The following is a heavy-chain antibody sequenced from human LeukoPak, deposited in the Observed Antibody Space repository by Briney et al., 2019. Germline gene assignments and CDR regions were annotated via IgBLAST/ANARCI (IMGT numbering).Heavy chain of an antibody. CDR2: IRYDGNEK. V-gene: IGHV3-30*02. D-gene: IGHD3-10*01. Sequence: PGGSLRLSCAASGFTFSTFGMNWVRQAPGKGLEWVAFIRYDGNEKKYAESVKGRLSISRDNSKNTLYLQVNSLRPEDTAVYYCAKGVSPGKYYNAFDYWGQGTLVAVSP. CDR1: GFTFSTFG. J-gene: IGHJ4*02. CDR3: AKGVSPGKYYNAFDY.